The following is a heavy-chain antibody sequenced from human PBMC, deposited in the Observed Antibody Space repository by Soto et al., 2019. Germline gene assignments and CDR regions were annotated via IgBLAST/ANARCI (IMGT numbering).Heavy chain of an antibody. CDR3: ARGTKDLGYCSSTSCNDNRAPGDY. V-gene: IGHV4-4*07. CDR2: IYTSGST. CDR1: GGSISSYY. Sequence: PSETLSLTCTVSGGSISSYYWSWIRQPAGKGLEWIGRIYTSGSTNYNPSLKSRVTISVDTSKNQFSLKLSSVTAADTAVYYCARGTKDLGYCSSTSCNDNRAPGDYWGQGTLVTVSS. J-gene: IGHJ4*02. D-gene: IGHD2-2*01.